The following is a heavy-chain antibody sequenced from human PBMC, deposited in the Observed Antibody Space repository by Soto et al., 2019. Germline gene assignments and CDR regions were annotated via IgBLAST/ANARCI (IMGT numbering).Heavy chain of an antibody. Sequence: GGSLRLSCAASGFTFSRYEMNWVRQALGKGLEWVSYISTNGNTIHYADSVKGRFTISRDNAKNSLYLQMNSLRAEDTAVYYCARDIDYYDSSGYQDYWGQGTLVTV. CDR3: ARDIDYYDSSGYQDY. CDR2: ISTNGNTI. CDR1: GFTFSRYE. J-gene: IGHJ4*02. D-gene: IGHD3-22*01. V-gene: IGHV3-48*03.